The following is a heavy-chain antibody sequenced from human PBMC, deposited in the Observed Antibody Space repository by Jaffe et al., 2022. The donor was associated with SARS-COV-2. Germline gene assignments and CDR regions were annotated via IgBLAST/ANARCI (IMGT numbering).Heavy chain of an antibody. V-gene: IGHV4-4*02. J-gene: IGHJ6*02. CDR1: GGSISSSNW. CDR3: ARDRRAYGGNGGYYYYGMDV. CDR2: IYHSGST. D-gene: IGHD2-15*01. Sequence: QVQLQESGPGLVKPSGTLSLTCAVSGGSISSSNWWSWVRQPPGKGLEWIGEIYHSGSTNYNPSLKSRVTISVDKSKNQFSLKLSSVTAADTAVYYCARDRRAYGGNGGYYYYGMDVWGQGTTVTVSS.